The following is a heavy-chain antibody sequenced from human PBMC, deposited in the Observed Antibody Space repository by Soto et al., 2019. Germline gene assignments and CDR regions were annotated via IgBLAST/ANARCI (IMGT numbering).Heavy chain of an antibody. D-gene: IGHD1-1*01. CDR2: IKQDGSEK. V-gene: IGHV3-7*05. CDR3: AKDPAGTEYY. CDR1: GFTFSRYW. Sequence: GGSLRLSCTDSGFTFSRYWMTLVRQALGKGLEWVANIKQDGSEKYYVDSVKGRFTISRDNAKNSLYLQMNSLRAEDTAVYYCAKDPAGTEYYWGQGTLVTVSS. J-gene: IGHJ4*02.